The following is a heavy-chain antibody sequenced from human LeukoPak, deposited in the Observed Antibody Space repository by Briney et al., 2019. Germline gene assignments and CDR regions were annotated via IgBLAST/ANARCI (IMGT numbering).Heavy chain of an antibody. CDR2: IKQDGSDI. CDR1: GFTINNYY. CDR3: AREGRGYGNVWLYDAFDV. V-gene: IGHV3-7*01. J-gene: IGHJ3*01. Sequence: GGSLRLSCAASGFTINNYYMTWVRRPPGKGLEWVANIKQDGSDIFYVASVKGRFTISRDNAKNSLYLQMDSLRDEDTATYYCAREGRGYGNVWLYDAFDVWGRGTMVTVSS. D-gene: IGHD6-19*01.